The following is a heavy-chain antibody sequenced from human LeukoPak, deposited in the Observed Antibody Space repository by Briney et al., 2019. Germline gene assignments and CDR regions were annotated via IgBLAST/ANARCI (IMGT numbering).Heavy chain of an antibody. J-gene: IGHJ4*02. CDR3: ARDKYYDILTGYYDFDY. D-gene: IGHD3-9*01. V-gene: IGHV1-18*04. Sequence: ASVKVSCKASGYIFTGYYMHWVRQAPGQGLEWMGWISVYSGNTKYAQNFQDRFTMTTETSTSTAYMELRSLRSDDTAMYYCARDKYYDILTGYYDFDYWGQGTLVTVSS. CDR1: GYIFTGYY. CDR2: ISVYSGNT.